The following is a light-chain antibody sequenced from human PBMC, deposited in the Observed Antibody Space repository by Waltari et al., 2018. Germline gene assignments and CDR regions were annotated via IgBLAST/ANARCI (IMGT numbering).Light chain of an antibody. Sequence: EIVLTQSPGTLSLSPGERATLSCRASKSVSRTLAWYQHKPGQAPSLLSYASSTRAPVIPDRFSGSGSGTDFSLTISRLEPEDFAVYYCQHYVRLPATFGQGTKVEIK. V-gene: IGKV3-20*01. CDR1: KSVSRT. CDR3: QHYVRLPAT. J-gene: IGKJ1*01. CDR2: ASS.